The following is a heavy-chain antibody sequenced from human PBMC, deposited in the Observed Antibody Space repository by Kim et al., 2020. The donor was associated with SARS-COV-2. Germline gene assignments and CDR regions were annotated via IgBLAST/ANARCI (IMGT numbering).Heavy chain of an antibody. J-gene: IGHJ4*02. CDR3: ARLGVWGSYRRLFDY. D-gene: IGHD3-16*02. V-gene: IGHV4-39*01. Sequence: PSLKSRVTISVDTSKNQFSLKLSSVTAADTAVYYCARLGVWGSYRRLFDYWGQGTLVTVSS.